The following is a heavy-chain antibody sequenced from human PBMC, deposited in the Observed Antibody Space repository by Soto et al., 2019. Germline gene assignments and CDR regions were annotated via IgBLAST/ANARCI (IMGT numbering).Heavy chain of an antibody. CDR3: ARQNYDYIWGTYRPHHFDY. Sequence: LSLTCAVSGGSISSSSYYWGWIRQPPGKGLEWIGSIYYSGSTYYNPSLKSRVTISVDTSKNQFSLKLRSVTAADTAVYYCARQNYDYIWGTYRPHHFDYWGQGTLVTVSS. CDR1: GGSISSSSYY. J-gene: IGHJ4*02. CDR2: IYYSGST. V-gene: IGHV4-39*01. D-gene: IGHD3-16*02.